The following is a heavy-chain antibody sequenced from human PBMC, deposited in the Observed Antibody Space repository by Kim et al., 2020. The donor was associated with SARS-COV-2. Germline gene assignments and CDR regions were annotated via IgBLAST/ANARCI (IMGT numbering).Heavy chain of an antibody. J-gene: IGHJ4*02. Sequence: DNPSLKRRVTISVGTSKNQFSLKLSSVTAADTAVYYCAPEGGATGVLDYWGQGTLVTVSS. V-gene: IGHV4-34*01. CDR3: APEGGATGVLDY. D-gene: IGHD1-26*01.